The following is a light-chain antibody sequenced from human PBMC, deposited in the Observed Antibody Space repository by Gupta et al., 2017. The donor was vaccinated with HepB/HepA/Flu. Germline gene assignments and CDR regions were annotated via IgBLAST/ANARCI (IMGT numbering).Light chain of an antibody. CDR3: NSRDSSGNHLEV. V-gene: IGLV3-19*01. Sequence: SSELTQDPAVSVALGQTVRITCQGDSLRNYYASWYQQKPGQAPVLVIYGKNNRPSGISDRFSGSSSGTTASLTITGAQAEDEADYYCNSRDSSGNHLEVFGTGTKVTVL. J-gene: IGLJ1*01. CDR1: SLRNYY. CDR2: GKN.